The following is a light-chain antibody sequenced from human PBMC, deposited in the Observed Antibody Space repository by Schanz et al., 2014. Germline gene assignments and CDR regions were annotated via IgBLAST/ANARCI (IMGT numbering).Light chain of an antibody. Sequence: EIVLTQSPGTLSLSPGERATLSCRASQSVSSGNLAWYQQKPGQAPRLLIYGASTRATGIPARFSGSGSETEFTLTISSLQSEDFAVDYCQQYNNWPSFGPGTKVDIK. CDR1: QSVSSGN. J-gene: IGKJ3*01. CDR2: GAS. V-gene: IGKV3-15*01. CDR3: QQYNNWPS.